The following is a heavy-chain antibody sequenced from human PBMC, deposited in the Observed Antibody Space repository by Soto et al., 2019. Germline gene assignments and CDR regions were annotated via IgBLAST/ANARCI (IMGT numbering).Heavy chain of an antibody. J-gene: IGHJ2*01. V-gene: IGHV3-30*14. D-gene: IGHD3-10*01. Sequence: QVELVESGGGVVRPGKSLTLSYAASGFTFSNYAMHWVRQAPGKGLEWVALVSHDGVNKYYADSVSGRFIISRDSAKNTVFLHLDSLKAEDTAVYFCARDDSGDGNPAVFRWYFDLWGRGTLVTVSS. CDR3: ARDDSGDGNPAVFRWYFDL. CDR1: GFTFSNYA. CDR2: VSHDGVNK.